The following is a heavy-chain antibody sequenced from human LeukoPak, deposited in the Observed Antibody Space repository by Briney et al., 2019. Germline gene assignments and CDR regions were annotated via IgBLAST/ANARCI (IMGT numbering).Heavy chain of an antibody. Sequence: PSETLSLTCTVSGGSISSYYWSWIRQPPGKGLEWIGYIYYSGSTNYNPSPKSRVTISVDTSKNQFSLKLSSVTAADTAVYYCARGYDFWSGYGNWFDPWGQGTLVTVSS. CDR1: GGSISSYY. D-gene: IGHD3-3*01. J-gene: IGHJ5*02. CDR2: IYYSGST. CDR3: ARGYDFWSGYGNWFDP. V-gene: IGHV4-59*08.